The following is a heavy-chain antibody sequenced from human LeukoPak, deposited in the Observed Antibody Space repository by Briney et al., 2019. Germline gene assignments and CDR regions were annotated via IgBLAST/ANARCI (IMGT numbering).Heavy chain of an antibody. CDR3: ATQGIITMVRGNYYYYYMDV. J-gene: IGHJ6*03. Sequence: GASVKVSCKASGYTFTSYYMHWVRQAPGQGLEWMGIINPSGGSTSYAQKFQGRVTMTRDMSTSTVYMELSSLRSEDTAVYYCATQGIITMVRGNYYYYYMDVWGKGTTVTISS. D-gene: IGHD3-10*01. CDR1: GYTFTSYY. CDR2: INPSGGST. V-gene: IGHV1-46*01.